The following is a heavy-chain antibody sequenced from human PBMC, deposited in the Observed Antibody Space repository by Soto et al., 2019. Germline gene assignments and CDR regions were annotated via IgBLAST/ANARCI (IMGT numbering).Heavy chain of an antibody. CDR3: AKANNSGGECYPYYFDY. CDR1: GFTFSSYA. CDR2: ISGSGGST. D-gene: IGHD2-21*01. V-gene: IGHV3-23*01. Sequence: GGSLRLSCAASGFTFSSYAMSWVRQAPGKGLEWVSAISGSGGSTYYADSVKGRFTISRDNSKNTLYLQMNSLRAEDTAVYYCAKANNSGGECYPYYFDYWGQGTLVSVSS. J-gene: IGHJ4*02.